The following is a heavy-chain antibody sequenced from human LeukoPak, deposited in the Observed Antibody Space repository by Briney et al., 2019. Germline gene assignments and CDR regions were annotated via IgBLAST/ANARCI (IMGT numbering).Heavy chain of an antibody. J-gene: IGHJ4*02. CDR1: GFTFSTYW. D-gene: IGHD7-27*01. Sequence: PGGSLRLSCAASGFTFSTYWMHWVRQAPGKGLVWVSRIDPHGTITFYADSVKGRFTISRDNAKNTVYLQMNSLRAEDTAVYYCARDFDWGSGLWGQGTLVTVSS. CDR2: IDPHGTIT. CDR3: ARDFDWGSGL. V-gene: IGHV3-74*01.